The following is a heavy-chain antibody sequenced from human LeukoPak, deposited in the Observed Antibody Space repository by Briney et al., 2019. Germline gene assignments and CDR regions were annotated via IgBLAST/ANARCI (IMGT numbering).Heavy chain of an antibody. Sequence: PGGSLRLSCAASGFTFSSYGMHWVRQAPGKGLEWVAVISYDGSNKYYADSVKGRFTISRDNAKNSLYLQMNSLRAEDTAVYYCARDNIGWLGEVTGVGDYWGQGTLVTVSS. V-gene: IGHV3-30*03. CDR3: ARDNIGWLGEVTGVGDY. CDR1: GFTFSSYG. CDR2: ISYDGSNK. J-gene: IGHJ4*02. D-gene: IGHD2-21*02.